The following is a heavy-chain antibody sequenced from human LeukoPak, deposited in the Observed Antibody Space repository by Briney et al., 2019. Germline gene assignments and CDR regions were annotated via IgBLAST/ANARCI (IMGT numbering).Heavy chain of an antibody. Sequence: GGSLRLSCAASGFIFSNYAMYWVRQAPGKGLEWVSAISGRSGSTYYADSVKGRFTISRDSSKNTLYLQMNSPRADDTAVYYCAKWGDYDVLTGYYVSDFWGQGTLVTVSS. V-gene: IGHV3-23*01. D-gene: IGHD3-9*01. J-gene: IGHJ4*02. CDR2: ISGRSGST. CDR3: AKWGDYDVLTGYYVSDF. CDR1: GFIFSNYA.